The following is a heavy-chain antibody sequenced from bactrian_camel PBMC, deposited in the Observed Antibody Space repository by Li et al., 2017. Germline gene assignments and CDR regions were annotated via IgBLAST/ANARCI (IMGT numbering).Heavy chain of an antibody. CDR2: INDFDTT. CDR1: GITYTRVC. D-gene: IGHD3*01. V-gene: IGHV3S53*01. J-gene: IGHJ7*01. Sequence: HVQLVESGGGSVQAGGSLRLSCVVSGITYTRVCIGWFRQAPGKEREGVACINDFDTTTYADSVKGRFAISKDSAKNSLYLEMNSLKPEDSAIYYCAVLEGMKWGPVGGVCSKYAMDYWGIGTQVTVS.